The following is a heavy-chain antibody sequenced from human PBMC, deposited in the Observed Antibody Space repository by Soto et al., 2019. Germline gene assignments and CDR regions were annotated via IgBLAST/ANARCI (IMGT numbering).Heavy chain of an antibody. V-gene: IGHV3-7*03. Sequence: GGSLRLSCAASGFTFSSYWMSWVRQAPGKGLEWVANIKQDGSEKYYVDSVKGRFTISRDNAKNSLYLQMNSLRAEDTAAYYSARHSAKEIGIKYQLLPLHLEYWGQGTLDPVSS. D-gene: IGHD2-2*01. CDR2: IKQDGSEK. CDR3: ARHSAKEIGIKYQLLPLHLEY. CDR1: GFTFSSYW. J-gene: IGHJ4*02.